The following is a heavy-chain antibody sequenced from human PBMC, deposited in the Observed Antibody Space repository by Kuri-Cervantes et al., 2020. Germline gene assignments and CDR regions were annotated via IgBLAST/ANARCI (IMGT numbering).Heavy chain of an antibody. CDR3: AKGNYYYDSSGYYYGWFDP. D-gene: IGHD3-22*01. J-gene: IGHJ5*02. CDR2: IHDGGST. V-gene: IGHV3-66*01. CDR1: GFTVSSSY. Sequence: GESLKISCAASGFTVSSSYMNWVRQVPGKGLEWVSVIHDGGSTYYADFVKGRFTISRDNSKNTLYLQMNSLRAEDTAVYYCAKGNYYYDSSGYYYGWFDPWGQGTLVTVSS.